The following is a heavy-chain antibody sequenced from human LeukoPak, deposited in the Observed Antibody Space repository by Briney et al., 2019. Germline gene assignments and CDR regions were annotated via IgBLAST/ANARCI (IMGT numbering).Heavy chain of an antibody. CDR3: ARTNSKKAYYYYYMDV. CDR1: GGSFSGYY. V-gene: IGHV4-34*01. CDR2: INHSGST. J-gene: IGHJ6*03. Sequence: SETLSLTCAVYGGSFSGYYWSWIRQPPGKGLEWLGEINHSGSTNYNPSLKSRVTISVDTSKNQFSLKLSSVTAADTAVYYCARTNSKKAYYYYYMDVWGKGTTVTVSS. D-gene: IGHD4-11*01.